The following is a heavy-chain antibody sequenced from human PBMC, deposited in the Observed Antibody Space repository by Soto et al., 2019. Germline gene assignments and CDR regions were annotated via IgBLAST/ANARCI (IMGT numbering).Heavy chain of an antibody. V-gene: IGHV4-59*01. Sequence: SETLSLTCTVSGGSISSYYWGWIRQPPGKGLEWIGYIYYSGSTNYNPSLKSRVTISVDTSKNQFSLKLSSVTAADTAVYYCARSYYGSGSYYSGWGQGTLVTVSS. CDR3: ARSYYGSGSYYSG. J-gene: IGHJ4*02. CDR1: GGSISSYY. CDR2: IYYSGST. D-gene: IGHD3-10*01.